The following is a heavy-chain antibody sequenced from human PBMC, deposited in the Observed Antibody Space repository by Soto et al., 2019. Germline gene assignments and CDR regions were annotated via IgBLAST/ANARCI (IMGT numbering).Heavy chain of an antibody. J-gene: IGHJ4*02. CDR2: ISSSGTSA. D-gene: IGHD6-19*01. CDR3: ARDRGAVTGQYFDY. CDR1: GFTFSAVY. Sequence: PGGSLRLSCAASGFTFSAVYMSRIRQAPNKGLEYISYISSSGTSANYADSVKGRFTISRDNAKNSLYLQMNSLRAEDTAVYYCARDRGAVTGQYFDYWGQGALVTVSS. V-gene: IGHV3-11*05.